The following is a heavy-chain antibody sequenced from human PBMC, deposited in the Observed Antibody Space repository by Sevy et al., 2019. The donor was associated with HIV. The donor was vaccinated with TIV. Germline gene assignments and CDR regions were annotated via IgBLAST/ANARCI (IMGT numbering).Heavy chain of an antibody. D-gene: IGHD2-15*01. CDR3: SRDGARRYSVERAFDI. CDR1: GITFISYA. J-gene: IGHJ3*02. V-gene: IGHV3-30-3*01. CDR2: ISYDGSNK. Sequence: GGSLRLSCAASGITFISYAMHWVRQAPGKGLEWVAVISYDGSNKYYADSVKGRFTISRDNSKNTLYLQMNSLRAEDTAVYYCSRDGARRYSVERAFDIWGQGTMVTVSS.